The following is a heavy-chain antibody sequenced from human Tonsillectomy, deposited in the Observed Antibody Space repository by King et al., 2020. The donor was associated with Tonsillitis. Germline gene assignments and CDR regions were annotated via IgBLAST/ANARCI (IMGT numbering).Heavy chain of an antibody. CDR1: GFTFSTYG. J-gene: IGHJ4*02. CDR3: AKALHLPWVRFFDS. CDR2: IRDDGRDI. V-gene: IGHV3-30*02. D-gene: IGHD1-26*01. Sequence: VQLVESGGGVVQPGGSLRLSCAASGFTFSTYGFHWVRQAPGKGLEWVAFIRDDGRDIYYTDSVKGRFTLSRDNSKNTVYLQMNSLRGEDTVIYYCAKALHLPWVRFFDSWGQGNLVTVSS.